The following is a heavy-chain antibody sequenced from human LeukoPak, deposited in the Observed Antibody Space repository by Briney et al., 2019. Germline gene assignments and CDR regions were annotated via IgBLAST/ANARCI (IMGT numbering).Heavy chain of an antibody. D-gene: IGHD2-15*01. CDR2: IGTGDDR. V-gene: IGHV3-23*01. CDR1: GFTFSSSA. Sequence: GGSLRLSCVASGFTFSSSAMSWVRQAPGKGLEWVSTIGTGDDRYYTDSVKGRFTIPRDNSKNTLYLQMSSLRAEDTAVYYCAKNVPGRAIDYWGQGTLVTVSS. J-gene: IGHJ4*02. CDR3: AKNVPGRAIDY.